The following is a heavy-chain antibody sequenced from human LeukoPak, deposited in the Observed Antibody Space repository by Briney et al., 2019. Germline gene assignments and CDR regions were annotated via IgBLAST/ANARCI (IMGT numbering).Heavy chain of an antibody. Sequence: GGSLRLSCAASGFTFSYYYMKWIRQAPGKGLEWVSYIGRSTTNTYYADSVKGRFTISRDNAKNSLYLQMNSQRVEDTAVYYCARTNSGSDFWGQGALVTVSS. D-gene: IGHD5-12*01. CDR2: IGRSTTNT. J-gene: IGHJ4*02. CDR1: GFTFSYYY. V-gene: IGHV3-11*01. CDR3: ARTNSGSDF.